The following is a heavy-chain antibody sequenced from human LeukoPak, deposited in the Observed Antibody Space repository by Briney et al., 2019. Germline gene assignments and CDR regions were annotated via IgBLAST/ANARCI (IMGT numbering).Heavy chain of an antibody. CDR3: AKAPVTTCRGAFCYPFDY. D-gene: IGHD2-15*01. Sequence: GGSLRLSCAASGFTFSSYVMHWVRQAPGKGLEWVAFIRYDGSDKYYADSVKGRFTISRDSSKNTLFLQMNRLRPEDAAVYYCAKAPVTTCRGAFCYPFDYWGLGTLVTVSS. V-gene: IGHV3-30*02. CDR1: GFTFSSYV. J-gene: IGHJ4*02. CDR2: IRYDGSDK.